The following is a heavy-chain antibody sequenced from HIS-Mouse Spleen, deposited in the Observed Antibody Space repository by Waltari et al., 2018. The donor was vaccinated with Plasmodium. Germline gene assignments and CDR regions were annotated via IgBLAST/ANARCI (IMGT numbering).Heavy chain of an antibody. CDR2: IYNSGST. J-gene: IGHJ4*02. D-gene: IGHD3-9*01. V-gene: IGHV4-39*01. CDR1: GGSISSSSYY. Sequence: QLQLQESGPGLVKPSETLSLTCTVSGGSISSSSYYWGWIRQPPGKGLEWIGSIYNSGSTYYNPALKSRGTIAVDTSKNQFSLKLSSVTAADTAVYYCARECLNYDILTGYEYYFDYWGQGTLVTVSS. CDR3: ARECLNYDILTGYEYYFDY.